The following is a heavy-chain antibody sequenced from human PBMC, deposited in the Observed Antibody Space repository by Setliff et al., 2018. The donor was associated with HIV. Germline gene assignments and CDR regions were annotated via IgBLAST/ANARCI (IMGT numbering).Heavy chain of an antibody. CDR2: IIPIFRTA. J-gene: IGHJ6*03. CDR1: GGTFSSYA. Sequence: SVKVSCKASGGTFSSYAISWVRQAPGQGPEWMGGIIPIFRTAKYAHKFQGRVTITADESTSTAYMELSSLRSEDTAVYYCARAHSGSYYYYYYMDVWGKGTTVTVSS. D-gene: IGHD1-26*01. CDR3: ARAHSGSYYYYYYMDV. V-gene: IGHV1-69*13.